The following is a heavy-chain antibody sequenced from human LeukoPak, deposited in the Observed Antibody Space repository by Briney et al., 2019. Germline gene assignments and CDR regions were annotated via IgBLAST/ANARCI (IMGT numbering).Heavy chain of an antibody. CDR2: IYYSGST. V-gene: IGHV4-30-4*08. Sequence: PSQTLSLTCTVSGGSISSGDYYWSWIRQPPGKGLEWIGYIYYSGSTYYNPSLKSRVTISVDTSKNQFSLKLSSVTAADTAVYYCARASYCSGGSCSEGVIFFDYWGQGTLVTVSS. D-gene: IGHD2-15*01. CDR3: ARASYCSGGSCSEGVIFFDY. J-gene: IGHJ4*02. CDR1: GGSISSGDYY.